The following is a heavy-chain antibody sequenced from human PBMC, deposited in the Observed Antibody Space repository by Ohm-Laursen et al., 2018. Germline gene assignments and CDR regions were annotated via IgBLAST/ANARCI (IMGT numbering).Heavy chain of an antibody. D-gene: IGHD3-3*01. CDR3: ATMGGSTIFGVVTTDYWYFDL. CDR2: ISSSSSTI. J-gene: IGHJ2*01. CDR1: GFTFSSYG. V-gene: IGHV3-48*01. Sequence: SLRLSCAASGFTFSSYGMNWVRQAPGKGLEWVSYISSSSSTIYSADSVKGRFTISRDNSKNTLYLQINSLRAEDTAVYYCATMGGSTIFGVVTTDYWYFDLWGRGTLVTVSS.